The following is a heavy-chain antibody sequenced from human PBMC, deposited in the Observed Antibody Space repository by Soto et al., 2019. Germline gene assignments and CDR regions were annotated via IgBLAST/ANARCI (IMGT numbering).Heavy chain of an antibody. CDR3: ARHLGKRSYGNNWFDP. V-gene: IGHV4-39*01. J-gene: IGHJ5*02. Sequence: QLQLQESGPGLVKPSETLSLTCTVSGGSISSSSYYWGWIRQPPGKGLEWIGSIYYSGSTYYNPSLKSRVTISXXTXKXXFSLKLSSVTAADTAVYYCARHLGKRSYGNNWFDPWGQGTLVTVSS. CDR2: IYYSGST. CDR1: GGSISSSSYY. D-gene: IGHD1-26*01.